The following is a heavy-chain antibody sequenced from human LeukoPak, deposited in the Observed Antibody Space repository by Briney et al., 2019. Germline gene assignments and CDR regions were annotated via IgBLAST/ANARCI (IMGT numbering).Heavy chain of an antibody. CDR2: IHYSGST. Sequence: SETLSLTCTVSGGSISRYYWSWIRQPPGKGLEWVGHIHYSGSTNYNPSLKSRVTISVDTSKNQFSLKLSSVTAADTAVYYCARGLNSATSNYFDYWGQGTLVTVSS. D-gene: IGHD2-15*01. CDR3: ARGLNSATSNYFDY. V-gene: IGHV4-59*01. J-gene: IGHJ4*02. CDR1: GGSISRYY.